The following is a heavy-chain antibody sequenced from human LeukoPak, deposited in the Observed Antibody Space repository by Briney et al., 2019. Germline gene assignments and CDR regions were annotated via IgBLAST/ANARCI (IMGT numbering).Heavy chain of an antibody. CDR3: ARAPSITIFGVVFSDAFDI. Sequence: SETLSLTCTVSGGSISSYYWSWIRQPPGKGLEWIGYIYYSGSTNYNPSLKSRVTISVDTSKNQFSLKLSSVTAADTAVYYCARAPSITIFGVVFSDAFDIWGQGTMVTVSS. CDR1: GGSISSYY. CDR2: IYYSGST. V-gene: IGHV4-59*01. J-gene: IGHJ3*02. D-gene: IGHD3-3*01.